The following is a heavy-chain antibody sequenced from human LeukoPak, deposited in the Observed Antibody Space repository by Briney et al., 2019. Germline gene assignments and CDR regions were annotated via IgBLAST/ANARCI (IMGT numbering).Heavy chain of an antibody. Sequence: PGGSLRLSCAASGFTFSSYAMSWVRQAPGKGLEWVSAISGSGGSTYYADSVKGRFTISRDNSENTLYLQMNSLRAEDTAVYYCARVLYSSPSFDYWGQGTLVTVSS. CDR1: GFTFSSYA. CDR2: ISGSGGST. J-gene: IGHJ4*02. D-gene: IGHD6-13*01. CDR3: ARVLYSSPSFDY. V-gene: IGHV3-23*01.